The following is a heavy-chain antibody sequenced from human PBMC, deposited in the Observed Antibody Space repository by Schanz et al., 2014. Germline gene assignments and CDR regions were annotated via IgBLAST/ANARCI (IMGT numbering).Heavy chain of an antibody. D-gene: IGHD1-26*01. V-gene: IGHV3-48*01. Sequence: EVQLVESGGGLVQPGGSLRLSCAASGFGFSSYSMNWVRQAPGKGLEWVSYVSRSTPDIYYADSVKGRFTMSRDNSKNTLFLQMNSLRAEDTGLYFCARGGSGSHYRLDYWGQGTLVAVSS. CDR2: VSRSTPDI. J-gene: IGHJ4*02. CDR3: ARGGSGSHYRLDY. CDR1: GFGFSSYS.